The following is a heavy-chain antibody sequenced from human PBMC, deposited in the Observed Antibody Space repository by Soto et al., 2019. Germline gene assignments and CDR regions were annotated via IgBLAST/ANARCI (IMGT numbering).Heavy chain of an antibody. CDR2: ISYDGNNK. V-gene: IGHV3-30*18. Sequence: QVQLVESGGGVVQPGRSLRLSCAASGFTFSTYGMHWVRQAPGKGLEWVAVISYDGNNKYYADSVKGRFTISRDNSKNTLYRQMSSLRADDTAVYYCAKSVYNWNDGFFDYWGQGTLVTVSS. J-gene: IGHJ4*02. CDR3: AKSVYNWNDGFFDY. CDR1: GFTFSTYG. D-gene: IGHD1-1*01.